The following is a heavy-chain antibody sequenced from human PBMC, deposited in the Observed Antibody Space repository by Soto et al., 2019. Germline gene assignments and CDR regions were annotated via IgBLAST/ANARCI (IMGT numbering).Heavy chain of an antibody. CDR2: IDPSGSYT. V-gene: IGHV5-10-1*01. CDR3: ARHRISAGIPLDY. CDR1: GYSFTSYW. D-gene: IGHD6-19*01. J-gene: IGHJ4*02. Sequence: GESLKISCKGSGYSFTSYWISWGRQMGGGGLGMGGRIDPSGSYTNYSQFFQGHVTISADKSISTDYLQWSSLKASDTAMYYCARHRISAGIPLDYWGQGTLVTVSS.